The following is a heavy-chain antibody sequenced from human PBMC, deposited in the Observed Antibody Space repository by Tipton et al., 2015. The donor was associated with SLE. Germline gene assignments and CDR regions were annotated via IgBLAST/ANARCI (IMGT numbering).Heavy chain of an antibody. CDR3: SKNLSPDIAVSGD. CDR2: ISPSSATT. D-gene: IGHD6-19*01. CDR1: AFTFSNTA. V-gene: IGHV3-23*01. Sequence: SLRLSCAASAFTFSNTAMSWVRQAPGKGLEWVSTISPSSATTYYADSLKGRFTISRDNSKKTLYLQMKSLRVDVTAVYYCSKNLSPDIAVSGDWGQGTLVTVSS. J-gene: IGHJ4*02.